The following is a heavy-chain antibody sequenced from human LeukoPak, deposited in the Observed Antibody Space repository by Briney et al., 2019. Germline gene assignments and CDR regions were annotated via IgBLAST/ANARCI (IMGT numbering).Heavy chain of an antibody. V-gene: IGHV1-2*02. CDR3: ARLGSRFRIFDY. Sequence: ASVKVSCKASGYIFTAYYIQWVRQAPGQGLEWVGWINVNSGGSNTAQKFHGRVTMTRDTSISTAYMELSRLRSDDTAVYYCARLGSRFRIFDYWGQGTLVTVSS. D-gene: IGHD3-10*01. J-gene: IGHJ4*02. CDR2: INVNSGGS. CDR1: GYIFTAYY.